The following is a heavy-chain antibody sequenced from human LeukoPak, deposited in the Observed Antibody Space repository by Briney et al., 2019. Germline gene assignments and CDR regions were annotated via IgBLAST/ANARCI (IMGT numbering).Heavy chain of an antibody. CDR2: ISGSGGST. J-gene: IGHJ4*02. V-gene: IGHV3-23*01. Sequence: PGGSLRLSCAASGFTFSSYAMSWVRQAPGKGPEWVSAISGSGGSTYYADSVKGRFTISRDNSKNTLYLQMNSLRDEDTAVYYCARKGPRWFDHGLYFDYWGQGTLVTVSS. CDR1: GFTFSSYA. D-gene: IGHD3-10*01. CDR3: ARKGPRWFDHGLYFDY.